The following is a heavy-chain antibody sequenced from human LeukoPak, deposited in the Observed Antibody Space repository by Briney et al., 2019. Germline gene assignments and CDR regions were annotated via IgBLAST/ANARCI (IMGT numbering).Heavy chain of an antibody. Sequence: SETLSLTCAVYGGSFSGYYWSWIRQPPGKGLEWIGEINHSGSTNYNPSLKSRVTISVDTSKNQFSLKLSSVTAADTAVYYCARGLYYDFWSGYYTGHYYYGMDVWGQGTTVTVSS. D-gene: IGHD3-3*01. CDR1: GGSFSGYY. CDR3: ARGLYYDFWSGYYTGHYYYGMDV. V-gene: IGHV4-34*01. CDR2: INHSGST. J-gene: IGHJ6*02.